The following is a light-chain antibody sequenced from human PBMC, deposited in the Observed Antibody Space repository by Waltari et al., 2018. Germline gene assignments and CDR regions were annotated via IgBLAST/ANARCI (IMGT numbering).Light chain of an antibody. J-gene: IGKJ1*01. Sequence: DIVMTQSPDSLAVSLGERATINCKSSKNILYNSNNKNYLALCQQKPRQPPKLLSYRASTRESGVPDRFSGSGSVADFTLTISSLQAEDVAVYYCQQSYTTPWTFGQGTKVEIK. CDR2: RAS. CDR1: KNILYNSNNKNY. CDR3: QQSYTTPWT. V-gene: IGKV4-1*01.